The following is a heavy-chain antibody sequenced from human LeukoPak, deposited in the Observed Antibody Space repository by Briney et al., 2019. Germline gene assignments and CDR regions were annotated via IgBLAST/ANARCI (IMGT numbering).Heavy chain of an antibody. D-gene: IGHD1-1*01. J-gene: IGHJ4*02. Sequence: GSLRLSCAASGFTFSSYGMHWVRQAPGKGLEWVAVISYDGSNKYYADSVKGRFTISRDNSKNTLYLQMNSLRAEDTAVYYCAKENEEKGTQYFDYWGQGTLVTVSS. CDR2: ISYDGSNK. CDR3: AKENEEKGTQYFDY. CDR1: GFTFSSYG. V-gene: IGHV3-30*18.